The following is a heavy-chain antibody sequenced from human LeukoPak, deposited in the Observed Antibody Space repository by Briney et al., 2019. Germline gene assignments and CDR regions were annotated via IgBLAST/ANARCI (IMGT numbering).Heavy chain of an antibody. CDR3: ARDRVNSGYDSTGFDY. D-gene: IGHD5-12*01. Sequence: SVKVSCKASGGTFSSYAISWARQAPGQGLEWMGGIIPIFGTANYAQKFQGRVTITADESTSTAYMELSSLRSEDTAVYYCARDRVNSGYDSTGFDYWGQGTLVTVSS. J-gene: IGHJ4*02. CDR2: IIPIFGTA. CDR1: GGTFSSYA. V-gene: IGHV1-69*13.